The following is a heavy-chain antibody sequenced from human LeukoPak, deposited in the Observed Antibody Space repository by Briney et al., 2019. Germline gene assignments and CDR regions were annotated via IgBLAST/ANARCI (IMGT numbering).Heavy chain of an antibody. Sequence: ASVRVSCKASGYTFTSYAFSWVRQAPGQGLEWMGWIVAYNGETNYAQKFQGRVTMTTDTSTSTAYLELRSLRSDDTAVYYCARGRRVRGVISPDVWGQGTTVTVSS. CDR1: GYTFTSYA. CDR2: IVAYNGET. CDR3: ARGRRVRGVISPDV. D-gene: IGHD3-10*01. V-gene: IGHV1-18*01. J-gene: IGHJ6*02.